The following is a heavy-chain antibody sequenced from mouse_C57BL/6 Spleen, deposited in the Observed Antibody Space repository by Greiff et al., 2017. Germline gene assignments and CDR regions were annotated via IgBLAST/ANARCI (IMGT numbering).Heavy chain of an antibody. CDR3: ARVKHYYGSYFDD. D-gene: IGHD1-1*01. V-gene: IGHV1-52*01. CDR1: GYTFTSYW. CDR2: IDPSDSET. Sequence: QVQLQQPGAELVRPGSSLKLSCKASGYTFTSYWMHWVKQRPIKGLEWIGNIDPSDSETHYTQKFKDKVTLTVDKSSSTAYMQLSSLTSEDSAVYYCARVKHYYGSYFDDWGKGTTLTVSS. J-gene: IGHJ2*01.